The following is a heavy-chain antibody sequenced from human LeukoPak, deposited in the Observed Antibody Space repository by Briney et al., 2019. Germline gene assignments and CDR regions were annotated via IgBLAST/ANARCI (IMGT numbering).Heavy chain of an antibody. Sequence: SETLSLICTVSGASISSYYWSWIRQPPGKGLEWIGDIYYSGSIKYNPSLKSRVTMSVDTSKNQFSLKLSSVTAADTAIYYCARENPSGYYNRPIDYWGQGTLVTVSS. D-gene: IGHD3-22*01. CDR2: IYYSGSI. CDR1: GASISSYY. J-gene: IGHJ4*02. V-gene: IGHV4-59*01. CDR3: ARENPSGYYNRPIDY.